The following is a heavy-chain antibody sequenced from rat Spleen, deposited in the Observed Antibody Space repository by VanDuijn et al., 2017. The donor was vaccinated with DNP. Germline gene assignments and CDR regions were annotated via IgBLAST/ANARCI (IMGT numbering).Heavy chain of an antibody. CDR3: VRWNSGHFDY. J-gene: IGHJ2*01. V-gene: IGHV5-22*01. D-gene: IGHD4-3*01. CDR1: GFTFSAYY. Sequence: EVQLVESGGGLVQPGRSLKLSCAASGFTFSAYYMAWVRQAPAKGLELVAYIGSAAYAPYYGDSVKGRFTISRDNAKSTLYLQMNSLRSEDMATYYCVRWNSGHFDYWGQGVMVTVSS. CDR2: IGSAAYAP.